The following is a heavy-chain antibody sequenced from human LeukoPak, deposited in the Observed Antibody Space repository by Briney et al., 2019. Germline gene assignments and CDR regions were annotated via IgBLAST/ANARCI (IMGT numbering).Heavy chain of an antibody. CDR3: TRPEGGDSSGYYTPPPDY. V-gene: IGHV3-73*01. CDR1: GFTFSGSA. J-gene: IGHJ4*02. Sequence: GGSLRLSCAASGFTFSGSAMHWVRQASGKGLEWVGRIRSKANSYATAYAASVKGRFTISRGDSKNTAYLQMNSLKTEDTAVYYCTRPEGGDSSGYYTPPPDYWGQGTLVTVSS. CDR2: IRSKANSYAT. D-gene: IGHD3-22*01.